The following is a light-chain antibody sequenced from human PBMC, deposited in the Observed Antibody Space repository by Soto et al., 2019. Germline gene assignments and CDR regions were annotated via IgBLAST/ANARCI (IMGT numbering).Light chain of an antibody. CDR3: AAWDDTLSGVL. CDR1: SSNIGSNY. V-gene: IGLV1-47*01. CDR2: RNN. Sequence: QPVLTQPPSASGAPGQRVTISCSGSSSNIGSNYVYWYQQLTGTAPKLLIYRNNQRRSGVPDRFSGSKSGTSASLAISGLRSEDEADYYCAAWDDTLSGVLFGGGTKLTV. J-gene: IGLJ2*01.